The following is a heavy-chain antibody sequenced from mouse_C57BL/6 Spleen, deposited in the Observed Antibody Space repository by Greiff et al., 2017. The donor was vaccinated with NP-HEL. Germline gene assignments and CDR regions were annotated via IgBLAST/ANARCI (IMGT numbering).Heavy chain of an antibody. CDR3: ARRYSNYVNYAMDY. D-gene: IGHD2-5*01. J-gene: IGHJ4*01. V-gene: IGHV5-17*01. CDR2: ISSGSSTI. CDR1: GFTFSDYG. Sequence: VESGGGLVKPGGSLKLSCAASGFTFSDYGMHWVRQAPEKGLEWVAYISSGSSTIYYADTVKGRFTISRDNAKNTLFLQMTSLRSEDTAMYYCARRYSNYVNYAMDYWGQGTSVTVSS.